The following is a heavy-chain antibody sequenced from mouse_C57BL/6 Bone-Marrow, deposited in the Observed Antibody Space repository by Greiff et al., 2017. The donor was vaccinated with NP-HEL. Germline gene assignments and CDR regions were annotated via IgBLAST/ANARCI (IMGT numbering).Heavy chain of an antibody. V-gene: IGHV1-55*01. CDR2: IYPGSGST. CDR3: ARDLNDY. J-gene: IGHJ2*01. CDR1: GYTFTSYW. Sequence: QVQLKESGAELVKPGASVKMSCKASGYTFTSYWITWVKQRPGQGLEWIGDIYPGSGSTNYNEKFKSKATLTVDTSSSTAYMQLSSLTSEDSAVYYCARDLNDYWGQGTTLTVSS.